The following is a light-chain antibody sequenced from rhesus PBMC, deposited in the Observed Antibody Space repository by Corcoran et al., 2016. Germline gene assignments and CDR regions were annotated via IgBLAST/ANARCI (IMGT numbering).Light chain of an antibody. CDR2: KAS. CDR3: QQYSSRPFT. Sequence: DIQMTQSPSSLSASVGDTVTITCRASQGISSWLAWYQQKPGKAPKLWYYKASSLQSGVPSRFSGSGSGTDFTLTISSLRSEDFATYSCQQYSSRPFTFGPGTKLDIK. J-gene: IGKJ3*01. V-gene: IGKV1-22*01. CDR1: QGISSW.